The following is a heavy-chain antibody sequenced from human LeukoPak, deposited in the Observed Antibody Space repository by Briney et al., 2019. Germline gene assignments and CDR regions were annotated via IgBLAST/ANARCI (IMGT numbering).Heavy chain of an antibody. CDR3: ARQAPSVVVAATGDFDY. J-gene: IGHJ4*02. V-gene: IGHV5-51*01. CDR2: IYPGDSDT. D-gene: IGHD2-15*01. CDR1: GYSFTSYW. Sequence: GESLKISCKGSGYSFTSYWIGWMRQMPGKGLEWMGIIYPGDSDTRYRPSFEGQVTISADKSISTAYLQWSSLKASDTAMYYCARQAPSVVVAATGDFDYWGQGTLVTVSS.